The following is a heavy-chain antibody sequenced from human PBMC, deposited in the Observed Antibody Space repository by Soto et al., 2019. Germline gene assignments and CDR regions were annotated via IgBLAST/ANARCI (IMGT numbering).Heavy chain of an antibody. CDR1: DDSIGSSIYY. CDR2: IYYNGRT. D-gene: IGHD3-16*01. V-gene: IGHV4-39*01. CDR3: AHQKYYDYVWGSYEYSYYFDY. Sequence: PSETLSLTCTVSDDSIGSSIYYWGWIRQPPGQGLEWIGNIYYNGRTNYNPSLKSRVTISVEKSKNQFSLKLSSVTAADTAVYYCAHQKYYDYVWGSYEYSYYFDYWGPGTLVTVSS. J-gene: IGHJ4*02.